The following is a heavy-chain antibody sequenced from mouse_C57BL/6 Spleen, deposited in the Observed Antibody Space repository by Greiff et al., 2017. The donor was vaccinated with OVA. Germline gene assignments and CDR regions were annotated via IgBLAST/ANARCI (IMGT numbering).Heavy chain of an antibody. J-gene: IGHJ2*01. CDR3: ARHTVVPNYFGD. CDR1: GYSFTGYY. D-gene: IGHD1-1*01. V-gene: IGHV1-42*01. Sequence: VQLQQPGPELVKPGASVKISCKASGYSFTGYYMNWVKQSPEQSLEWIGEINPSTSGTTYNQKFKDKATLTVDKSSSTASMQLNSLTSEDSAVYYCARHTVVPNYFGDWGQGTTLTGSS. CDR2: INPSTSGT.